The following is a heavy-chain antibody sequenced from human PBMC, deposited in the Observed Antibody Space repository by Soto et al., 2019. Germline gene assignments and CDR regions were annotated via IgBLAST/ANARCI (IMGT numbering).Heavy chain of an antibody. Sequence: QVQLVESGGGVVQPGRSLRLSCAASGFTFSSYGMHWVRQAPGKGLESVAVIWYDGSNKYYADSVKGRFTISRDNSKNTLYLQMNSLRAEDTAVYYCAREVKRIAAAVGWFDPWGQGTLVTVSS. CDR1: GFTFSSYG. V-gene: IGHV3-33*01. CDR3: AREVKRIAAAVGWFDP. D-gene: IGHD6-13*01. CDR2: IWYDGSNK. J-gene: IGHJ5*02.